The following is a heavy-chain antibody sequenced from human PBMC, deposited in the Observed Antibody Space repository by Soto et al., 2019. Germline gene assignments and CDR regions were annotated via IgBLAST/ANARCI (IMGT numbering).Heavy chain of an antibody. J-gene: IGHJ6*02. CDR2: IYPGDSDT. CDR1: GYSFTSYW. Sequence: GESLKISCKGSGYSFTSYWIGWVRQMPGKGLEWMGIIYPGDSDTRYSPSFQGQVTISADKSISTAYLQWSSLKASDTAMYYCARRGVRFDPYYYGMDVWGQGTTVTVSS. V-gene: IGHV5-51*01. D-gene: IGHD2-8*01. CDR3: ARRGVRFDPYYYGMDV.